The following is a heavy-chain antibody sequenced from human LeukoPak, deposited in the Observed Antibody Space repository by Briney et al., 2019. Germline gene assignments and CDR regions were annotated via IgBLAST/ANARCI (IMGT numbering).Heavy chain of an antibody. V-gene: IGHV3-15*07. Sequence: NPGGSLRLSCAASGFIFSQYSVNWVRQAPGKGLEWVGRIKSKTDGGTTDYAAPVKGRFTISRDDSKNTLYLQMNSLKTEDTAVYYCTTDPEIQLWETFNWFDPWGQGTLVTVSS. J-gene: IGHJ5*02. D-gene: IGHD5-18*01. CDR3: TTDPEIQLWETFNWFDP. CDR2: IKSKTDGGTT. CDR1: GFIFSQYS.